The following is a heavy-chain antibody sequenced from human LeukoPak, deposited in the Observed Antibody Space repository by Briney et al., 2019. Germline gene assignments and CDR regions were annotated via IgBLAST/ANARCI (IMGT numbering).Heavy chain of an antibody. CDR3: ARDPRYCSGGSCYYNWFDP. V-gene: IGHV4-61*02. Sequence: SQTLSLTCTVSGGSISRGSYDWSWLRQPGGKGLEWIGRIYTSGSTNYTTSLKSRVTISVDTSKNQFSLKLSSVTAADTAVYYCARDPRYCSGGSCYYNWFDPWGQGTLVTVSS. CDR2: IYTSGST. CDR1: GGSISRGSYD. J-gene: IGHJ5*02. D-gene: IGHD2-15*01.